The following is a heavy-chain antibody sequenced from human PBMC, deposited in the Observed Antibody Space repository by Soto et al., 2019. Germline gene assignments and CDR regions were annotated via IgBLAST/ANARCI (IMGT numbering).Heavy chain of an antibody. D-gene: IGHD3-10*01. CDR1: GVSFNNNG. CDR2: VSPPFRTS. J-gene: IGHJ6*02. CDR3: ARVLYYGSGSYSPYGMDV. Sequence: QVQLVPSGAEVKKPGSSVKVSFKTSGVSFNNNGIGWVRQAPGPGLEWMGGVSPPFRTSNYARKFQGRISITADASTGTVNMELSSLTSEDTAQYYCARVLYYGSGSYSPYGMDVWGQGTTVTVSS. V-gene: IGHV1-69*01.